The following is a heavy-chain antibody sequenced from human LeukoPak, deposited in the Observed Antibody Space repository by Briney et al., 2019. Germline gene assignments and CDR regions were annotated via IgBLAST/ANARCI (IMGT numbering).Heavy chain of an antibody. CDR1: GFTFSNYE. D-gene: IGHD3-22*01. CDR2: IGSSSSST. Sequence: PGGSLRLSCAASGFTFSNYEMNWVRQAPGKGLEWVSYIGSSSSSTYYADSVKGRFTISRDNAKNSLYLQMNSLRVEDTAVYYCARELYYYDSRGYYSNFDYWGQGTLVTVSS. J-gene: IGHJ4*02. V-gene: IGHV3-48*03. CDR3: ARELYYYDSRGYYSNFDY.